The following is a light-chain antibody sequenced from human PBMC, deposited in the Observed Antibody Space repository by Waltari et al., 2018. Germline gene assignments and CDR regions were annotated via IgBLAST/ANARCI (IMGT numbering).Light chain of an antibody. CDR1: QSVSDY. V-gene: IGKV1-39*01. Sequence: DIQMTQSPSYLSASLGDRVTITCRASQSVSDYLNWYQQKPGKAPRLLIYTASSLQSGVPSTFSGSGSGTEFTRTISSLQIEAFATYYCQQSYTTPYTFGQGTKLEIK. J-gene: IGKJ2*01. CDR2: TAS. CDR3: QQSYTTPYT.